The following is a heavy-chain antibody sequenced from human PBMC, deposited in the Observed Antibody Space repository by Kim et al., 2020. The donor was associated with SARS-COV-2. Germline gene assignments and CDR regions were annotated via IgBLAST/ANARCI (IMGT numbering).Heavy chain of an antibody. Sequence: STYYNPSLKSRVTISVDTSKNPFSLKLSSVTAADTAVYYCAIRNDTWFDPWGQGTLVTVSS. J-gene: IGHJ5*02. CDR2: ST. V-gene: IGHV4-31*02. D-gene: IGHD1-1*01. CDR3: AIRNDTWFDP.